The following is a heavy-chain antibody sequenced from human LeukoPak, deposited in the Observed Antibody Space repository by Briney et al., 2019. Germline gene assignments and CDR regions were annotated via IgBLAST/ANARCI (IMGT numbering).Heavy chain of an antibody. CDR2: IYYSGST. CDR1: GGSISSYY. Sequence: SETLSLTCTVSGGSISSYYWSWIRQPPGKGLEWIGYIYYSGSTNYNPSLKSRVTISVDTSKNQFSLKLSSVTAADTAVYYCARRAPVGYYFDYWGQGTLVTVSS. D-gene: IGHD3-16*01. J-gene: IGHJ4*02. CDR3: ARRAPVGYYFDY. V-gene: IGHV4-59*08.